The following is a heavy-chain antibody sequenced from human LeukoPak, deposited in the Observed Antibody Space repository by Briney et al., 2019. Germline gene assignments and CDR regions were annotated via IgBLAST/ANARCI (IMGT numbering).Heavy chain of an antibody. CDR1: GGSFGGYY. D-gene: IGHD2-8*01. CDR3: ARAHCTNGVCYLDPYYFDY. Sequence: SETLSLTCAVYGGSFGGYYWSWIRQPPGKGLEWIGEINHSGSTNYNPSLKSRVTISVDTSKNQFSLKLSSVTAADTAVYYCARAHCTNGVCYLDPYYFDYLGQGTLVTVSS. CDR2: INHSGST. V-gene: IGHV4-34*01. J-gene: IGHJ4*02.